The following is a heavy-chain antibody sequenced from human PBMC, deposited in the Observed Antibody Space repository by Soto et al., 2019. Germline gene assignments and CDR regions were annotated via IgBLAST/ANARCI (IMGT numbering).Heavy chain of an antibody. Sequence: ASAKVSSPASAYTFTSYDINWVRQATGQGLEWMGLMNPNSGNTGYAQKFQGRVTMTRNTSITTAYMELSSLRSEDTAVYYCARGGSSGSDFWSGYSPYYYYYYMDVWGKGTTVTVSS. V-gene: IGHV1-8*01. CDR1: AYTFTSYD. CDR3: ARGGSSGSDFWSGYSPYYYYYYMDV. D-gene: IGHD3-3*01. CDR2: MNPNSGNT. J-gene: IGHJ6*03.